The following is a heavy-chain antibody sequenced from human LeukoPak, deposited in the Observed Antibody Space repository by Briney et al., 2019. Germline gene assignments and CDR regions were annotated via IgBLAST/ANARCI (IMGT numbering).Heavy chain of an antibody. V-gene: IGHV4-34*01. Sequence: SETLSLTCAVYGGSFSGYYWSWIRQPPGKGLEWIGEINHSGSTNYNPSLKSRVTISVDTSKNQFSLKLSSVTAADTAVYYCARGGYDFVYYYYGMDVWGQGTTVTVSS. CDR1: GGSFSGYY. CDR3: ARGGYDFVYYYYGMDV. CDR2: INHSGST. D-gene: IGHD3-3*01. J-gene: IGHJ6*02.